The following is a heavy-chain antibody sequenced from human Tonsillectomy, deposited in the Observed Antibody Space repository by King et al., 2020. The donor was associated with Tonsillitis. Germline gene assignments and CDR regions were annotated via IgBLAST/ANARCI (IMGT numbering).Heavy chain of an antibody. V-gene: IGHV3-73*02. CDR1: VVTFSGSA. CDR2: MRSNANSDAT. D-gene: IGHD5-12*01. CDR3: TRPSDIVASKGFDY. J-gene: IGHJ4*02. Sequence: VQLVESGGGLVQPGGSLKLSCAASVVTFSGSAMHLVRQASGKGLEWVGRMRSNANSDATAYAASVKGRFTISRDDSKNTASLQMNSLKTEDTAVYYCTRPSDIVASKGFDYWGQGTLVTVSS.